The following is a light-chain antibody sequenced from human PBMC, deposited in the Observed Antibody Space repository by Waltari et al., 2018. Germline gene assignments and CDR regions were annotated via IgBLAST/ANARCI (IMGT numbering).Light chain of an antibody. CDR2: EVS. J-gene: IGLJ2*01. Sequence: QSALTQPASVSGSPGQSITISCTGTSSDVGGYNFVSWHQQHPGKAPKLMIYEVSDRPSGVSNRFSGSKSGSTASLTISGLQAEDEADYYCSSYTSSSTLVVFGGGTKLTVL. CDR1: SSDVGGYNF. CDR3: SSYTSSSTLVV. V-gene: IGLV2-14*01.